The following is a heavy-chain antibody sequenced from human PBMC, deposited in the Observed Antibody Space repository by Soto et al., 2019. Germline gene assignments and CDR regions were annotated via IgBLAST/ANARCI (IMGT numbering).Heavy chain of an antibody. CDR3: SRGLLV. D-gene: IGHD2-15*01. CDR1: GGSINSGGYC. CDR2: ISYGGST. J-gene: IGHJ4*02. V-gene: IGHV4-31*03. Sequence: QVQLQESGPGLVKPSQTLSLTCTVSGGSINSGGYCWSWIRQHPGRGLDWIGCISYGGSTSYNPSLKSRVTISVVTSMNQFSLKLTCVTAAHSAVYYCSRGLLVWGQGALITVSS.